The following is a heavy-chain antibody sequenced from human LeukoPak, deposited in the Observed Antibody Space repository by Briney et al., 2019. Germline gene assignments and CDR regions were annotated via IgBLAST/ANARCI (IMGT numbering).Heavy chain of an antibody. CDR1: GFTVSSNY. J-gene: IGHJ4*02. D-gene: IGHD6-19*01. V-gene: IGHV3-66*01. CDR3: ASPISIAVAGNRGDF. Sequence: GGSLRLSCAAPGFTVSSNYMSWVRQAPGKGLEWVSVIYSGGSTYYADSVKGRFTISRDNSKNTLYLQMNSLRAEDTAVYYCASPISIAVAGNRGDFWGQGTLVTVSS. CDR2: IYSGGST.